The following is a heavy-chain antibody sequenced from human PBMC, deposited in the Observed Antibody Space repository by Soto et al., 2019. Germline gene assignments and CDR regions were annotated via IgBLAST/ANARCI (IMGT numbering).Heavy chain of an antibody. CDR3: ARRSEPRGFWSRYTLGYGLDV. CDR2: IWSDGGNK. Sequence: QEQLVESGGGVVQPGGSLRLSCAASGFTFSDYGMHWVRQAPGKGLEWVAVIWSDGGNKYYADSVKGRFIISRDNSKNTVYLQMSGLGADDTAIYYCARRSEPRGFWSRYTLGYGLDVWGQGTTVTVSS. CDR1: GFTFSDYG. D-gene: IGHD3-3*01. V-gene: IGHV3-33*01. J-gene: IGHJ6*02.